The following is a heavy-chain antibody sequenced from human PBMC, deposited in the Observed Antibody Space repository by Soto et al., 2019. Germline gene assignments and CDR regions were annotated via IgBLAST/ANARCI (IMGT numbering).Heavy chain of an antibody. D-gene: IGHD3-22*01. CDR3: ARDRGSGYFYYYYGMDV. J-gene: IGHJ6*02. CDR1: GGTFSSYA. CDR2: IIPIFGTA. Sequence: PSVKVSCKASGGTFSSYAISWVRQAPGQGLEWMGGIIPIFGTANYAQKFQGRVTITADESTSTAYMELSSLRSEDTAVYYCARDRGSGYFYYYYGMDVWGQGTTVTVSS. V-gene: IGHV1-69*13.